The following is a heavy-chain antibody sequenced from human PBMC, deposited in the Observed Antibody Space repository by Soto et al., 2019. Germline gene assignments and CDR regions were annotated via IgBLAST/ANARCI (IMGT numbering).Heavy chain of an antibody. Sequence: GSLRVSCAASGLPFRSDWMHWVRQAPGKGLVWVSRINSDGSSTSYADSVKGRFTISRDNAKNTLYLQMNSLRAEDTAVYYCASISSSWADYYYGMDGWGQGTTVIVSS. D-gene: IGHD6-13*01. J-gene: IGHJ6*02. CDR3: ASISSSWADYYYGMDG. CDR2: INSDGSST. V-gene: IGHV3-74*01. CDR1: GLPFRSDW.